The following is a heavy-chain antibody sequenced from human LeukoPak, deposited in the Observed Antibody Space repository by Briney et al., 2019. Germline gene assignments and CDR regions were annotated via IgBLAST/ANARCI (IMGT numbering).Heavy chain of an antibody. V-gene: IGHV5-51*01. CDR3: VRRRGTGWYSVDY. CDR2: IYPGDSDT. Sequence: GESLKISCEGSDYNFATYWIGWVRQMPGKGLEWMGSIYPGDSDTRYSPSFQGRVTISVDKSISTAYLQWSSLKASDTAIYYCVRRRGTGWYSVDYWGQGTLVTVSS. D-gene: IGHD6-19*01. J-gene: IGHJ4*02. CDR1: DYNFATYW.